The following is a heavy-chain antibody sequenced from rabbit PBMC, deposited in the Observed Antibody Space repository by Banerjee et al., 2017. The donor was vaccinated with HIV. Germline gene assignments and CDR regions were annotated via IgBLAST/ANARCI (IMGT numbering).Heavy chain of an antibody. CDR2: INTSSGNT. V-gene: IGHV1S45*01. J-gene: IGHJ3*01. CDR1: GFSFSNKYV. D-gene: IGHD1-1*01. CDR3: ARGAVGLIVYTYLHL. Sequence: QEQLEESGGDLVKPEGSLTLTCTASGFSFSNKYVMCWVRQAPGKGLEWIACINTSSGNTVYASWAKGRFTISRTSSTTVTLQMTSLTAADTATYFCARGAVGLIVYTYLHLWGQGTLVTVS.